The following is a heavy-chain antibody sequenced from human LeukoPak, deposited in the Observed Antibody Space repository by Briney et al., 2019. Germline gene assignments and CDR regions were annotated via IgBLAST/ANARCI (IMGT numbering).Heavy chain of an antibody. CDR1: GFTFSSYA. J-gene: IGHJ4*02. D-gene: IGHD2-15*01. Sequence: PGGSLRLSCAASGFTFSSYAMNWVRQAPGKGLEWVSAICSNDNNTYYANSVKGRFTISRDNSKNTLPLQLNSLRAEDTAVYYCAKGTSSSCYSAPNYWGQGTLVTASS. CDR3: AKGTSSSCYSAPNY. CDR2: ICSNDNNT. V-gene: IGHV3-23*01.